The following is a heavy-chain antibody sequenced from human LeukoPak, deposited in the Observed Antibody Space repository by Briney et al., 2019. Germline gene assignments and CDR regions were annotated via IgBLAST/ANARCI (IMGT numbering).Heavy chain of an antibody. CDR3: ARRDYYGSGSREGQHYFDY. D-gene: IGHD3-10*01. J-gene: IGHJ4*02. CDR2: IYPGDSDT. V-gene: IGHV5-51*01. Sequence: GESLKISCKGSGYSFTSYWIGWVRQMPGKGLEWMGIIYPGDSDTRYSPSFQGQVTISADKSISTAYLQWSSLKASDTAMYYCARRDYYGSGSREGQHYFDYWGQGTLVTVSS. CDR1: GYSFTSYW.